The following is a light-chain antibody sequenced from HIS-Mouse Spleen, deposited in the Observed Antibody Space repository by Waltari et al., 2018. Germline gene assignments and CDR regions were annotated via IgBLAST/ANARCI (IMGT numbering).Light chain of an antibody. CDR2: EDS. CDR3: YSTDSSGNHRV. Sequence: SYELTQPPSVSVSPGQTARITCSGDALPKKYAYWYQQKSGQAPVLVIYEDSQRTSGIAERFSGSSSGTMATLTISGAQVEDEADYYCYSTDSSGNHRVFGGGTKLTVL. CDR1: ALPKKY. V-gene: IGLV3-10*01. J-gene: IGLJ2*01.